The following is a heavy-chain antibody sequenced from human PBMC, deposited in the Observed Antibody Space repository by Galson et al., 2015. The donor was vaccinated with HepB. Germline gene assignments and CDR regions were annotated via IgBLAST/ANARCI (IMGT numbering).Heavy chain of an antibody. CDR2: IIPILGIA. D-gene: IGHD3-9*01. CDR3: ARGGVLRYPPYYYYMDV. Sequence: SVKVSCKASGGTFSSYAISWVRQAPGQGLEWMGGIIPILGIANYAQKFQGRVTITADKSTSTAYMELSSLRSEDTAVYYCARGGVLRYPPYYYYMDVWGKGTTVTVSS. V-gene: IGHV1-69*10. CDR1: GGTFSSYA. J-gene: IGHJ6*03.